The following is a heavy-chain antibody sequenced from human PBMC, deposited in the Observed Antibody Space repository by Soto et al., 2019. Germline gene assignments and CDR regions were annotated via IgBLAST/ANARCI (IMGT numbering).Heavy chain of an antibody. CDR3: AKEAPGMPLWSHLEH. CDR1: GFTFRNHA. J-gene: IGHJ1*01. D-gene: IGHD3-10*01. V-gene: IGHV3-23*01. CDR2: ISATGGSP. Sequence: EVQLLESGGGLVQPGGSLRLSCAASGFTFRNHAMSWVRQARGAGLEWVAVISATGGSPYYADSVKGRFNISRDNSKNTLYLQMNSLTAEDTAVYYCAKEAPGMPLWSHLEHWGQGILIVVSP.